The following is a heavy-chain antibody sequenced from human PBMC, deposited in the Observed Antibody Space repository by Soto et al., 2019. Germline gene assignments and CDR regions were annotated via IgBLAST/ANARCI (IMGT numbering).Heavy chain of an antibody. CDR3: ARGSPAFPGYCSSTSCSLFDP. D-gene: IGHD2-2*01. J-gene: IGHJ5*02. V-gene: IGHV4-31*03. CDR1: GGSTSSGGYY. Sequence: SETLSLTCTVSGGSTSSGGYYWSWIRQHPGKGLEWIGYIYYSGSTYYNPSLKSRVTISVDTSKNQFSLKLSSVTAADTAVYYCARGSPAFPGYCSSTSCSLFDPWGQGTLVTVSS. CDR2: IYYSGST.